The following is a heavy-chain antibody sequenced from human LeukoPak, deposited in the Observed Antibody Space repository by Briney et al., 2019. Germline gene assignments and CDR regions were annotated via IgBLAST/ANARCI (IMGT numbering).Heavy chain of an antibody. D-gene: IGHD2-2*01. V-gene: IGHV3-74*01. CDR1: GNYW. CDR2: INSDGSWT. CDR3: VSFYETY. J-gene: IGHJ4*02. Sequence: GRSLRLSCAASGNYWMHWVRQAPGKGLVWVSHINSDGSWTNYADSVKGRFTISKDNAKNTVYLQMNNLRAEDTAVYYCVSFYETYWGRGTLVTVSS.